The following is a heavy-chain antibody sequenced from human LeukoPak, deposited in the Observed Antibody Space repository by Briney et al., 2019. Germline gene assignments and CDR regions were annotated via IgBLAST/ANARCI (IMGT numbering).Heavy chain of an antibody. Sequence: GGSLRLSCAASGFTFSSYGMHWVRQAPGKGLEWVAVISYDGSNKYYADSVKGRFTISRDNSKSTLYLQMNSLRADDTAVYYCAKGGVSDSGSWYGDYFDYWGQGTLVTVSS. CDR1: GFTFSSYG. J-gene: IGHJ4*02. D-gene: IGHD6-13*01. CDR2: ISYDGSNK. V-gene: IGHV3-30*18. CDR3: AKGGVSDSGSWYGDYFDY.